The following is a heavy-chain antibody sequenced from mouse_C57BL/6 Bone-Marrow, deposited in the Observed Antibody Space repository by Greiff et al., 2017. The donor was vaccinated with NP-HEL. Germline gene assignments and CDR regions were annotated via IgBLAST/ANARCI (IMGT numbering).Heavy chain of an antibody. J-gene: IGHJ3*01. CDR1: GYAFSSYW. CDR2: IYPGDGDT. V-gene: IGHV1-80*01. Sequence: QVQLQQSGAELVKPGASVKISCKASGYAFSSYWMNWVKQTPGKGLEWIGQIYPGDGDTNYNGKLKDKASLTADKSSSTVYMQLSSLTAEDTAVYFCARGAYWGQGTLVTVSA. CDR3: ARGAY.